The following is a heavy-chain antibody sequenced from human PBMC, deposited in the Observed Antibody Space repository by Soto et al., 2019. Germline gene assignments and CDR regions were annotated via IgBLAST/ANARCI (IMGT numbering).Heavy chain of an antibody. Sequence: PGGSLRLSCAASGFIFKMYWMHWVRQSPGKGLVWISRIYNDGTYSDYADSVRGRFTISRDNVNDTLYLQMNNLRAEDSGLYYCTRGPRPISTGTGAYWGRGTKVTVYS. CDR2: IYNDGTYS. CDR1: GFIFKMYW. J-gene: IGHJ4*02. V-gene: IGHV3-74*01. CDR3: TRGPRPISTGTGAY. D-gene: IGHD3-10*01.